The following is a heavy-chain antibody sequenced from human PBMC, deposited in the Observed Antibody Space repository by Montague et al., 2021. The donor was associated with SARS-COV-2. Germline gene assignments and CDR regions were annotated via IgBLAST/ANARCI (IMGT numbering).Heavy chain of an antibody. CDR2: TNHRGTS. J-gene: IGHJ4*02. V-gene: IGHV4-34*01. Sequence: SETLSLTCAVYGGLFSDNYWSWIRKPPGKGQEWTGETNHRGTSNYNSSLKKRVSLTVDTSKTQFSLYLGSATAADTAVYYCARGRQHFTMIVVVMTGGEYYFDCWGQGTLVTVSS. CDR3: ARGRQHFTMIVVVMTGGEYYFDC. D-gene: IGHD3-22*01. CDR1: GGLFSDNY.